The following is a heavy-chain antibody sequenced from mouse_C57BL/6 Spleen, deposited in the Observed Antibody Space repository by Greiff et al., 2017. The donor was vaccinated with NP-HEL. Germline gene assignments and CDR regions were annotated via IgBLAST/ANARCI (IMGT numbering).Heavy chain of an antibody. CDR3: AILLRYAY. V-gene: IGHV1-69*01. D-gene: IGHD1-1*01. CDR2: IDPSDSYT. Sequence: QVQLQQPGAELVMPGASVKLSCKASGYTFTSYWMHWVKQRPGQGLEWIGEIDPSDSYTNYNQKFKGKSTLTVDKSSSTAYMQLSSLTSEDSAVYYCAILLRYAYWGQGTLVTVSA. CDR1: GYTFTSYW. J-gene: IGHJ3*01.